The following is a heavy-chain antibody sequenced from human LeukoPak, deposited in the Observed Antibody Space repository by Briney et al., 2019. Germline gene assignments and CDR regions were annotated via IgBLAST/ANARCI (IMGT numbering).Heavy chain of an antibody. V-gene: IGHV3-7*01. J-gene: IGHJ4*02. Sequence: GGSLRLSCAASGFTFSSYWMSWVRQAPGKGLEWVANIKQDGSGKYYVDSVKGRFTISRDNAKNSLYLQMNSLRAEDTAVYYCARASSRPYSSSWYSDYWGQGTLVTVSS. CDR3: ARASSRPYSSSWYSDY. CDR2: IKQDGSGK. D-gene: IGHD6-13*01. CDR1: GFTFSSYW.